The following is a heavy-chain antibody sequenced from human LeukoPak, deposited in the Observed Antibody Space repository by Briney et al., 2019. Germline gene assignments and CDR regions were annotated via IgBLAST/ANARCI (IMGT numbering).Heavy chain of an antibody. Sequence: ASVKVSCKASGYTFTGYYMHWVRQAPGQGLEWMGWINPNSGGTNYAQKFQGRVTMTRDTSISTAYMELSRLRSDDTAVYYCARDDYDILTGYYLDDYWGQGTLVTVSS. CDR3: ARDDYDILTGYYLDDY. D-gene: IGHD3-9*01. CDR1: GYTFTGYY. J-gene: IGHJ4*02. CDR2: INPNSGGT. V-gene: IGHV1-2*02.